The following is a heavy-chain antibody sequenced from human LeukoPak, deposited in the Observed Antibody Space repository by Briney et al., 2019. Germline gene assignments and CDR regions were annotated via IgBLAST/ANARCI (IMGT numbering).Heavy chain of an antibody. D-gene: IGHD1-1*01. CDR3: ARERYNWNGALDY. CDR1: GFTFTNYW. V-gene: IGHV3-7*01. J-gene: IGHJ4*02. Sequence: PGGSLRLSCVASGFTFTNYWMNWVRQAPGKGLEWVASIKQDGSQKYYVDSVKGRFTISRDNAKNSLYLQMNSLRAEDTAVYYCARERYNWNGALDYWGQGTLVTVSS. CDR2: IKQDGSQK.